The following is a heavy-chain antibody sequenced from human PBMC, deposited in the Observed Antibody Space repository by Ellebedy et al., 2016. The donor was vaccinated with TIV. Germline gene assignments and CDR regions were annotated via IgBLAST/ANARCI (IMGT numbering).Heavy chain of an antibody. CDR2: VSDNGGST. CDR1: GFTFSSYA. J-gene: IGHJ5*02. Sequence: GGSLRLXXAASGFTFSSYAMTWVRQAPGKGLEWVSAVSDNGGSTYYADSVKGRFTVSRDNSKDTVYLQMNSLRAEDTAMYYCMKDPQWLVRGLEDPWGQGTKVTVSS. D-gene: IGHD6-19*01. CDR3: MKDPQWLVRGLEDP. V-gene: IGHV3-23*01.